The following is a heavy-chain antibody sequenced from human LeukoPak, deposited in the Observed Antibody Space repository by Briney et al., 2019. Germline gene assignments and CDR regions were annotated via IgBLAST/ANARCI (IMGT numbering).Heavy chain of an antibody. V-gene: IGHV3-30*18. D-gene: IGHD6-13*01. Sequence: GRSLRLSCAASGFTFSNYGIHWVRQATGKGLEWVAVISYDATNEYYTDSVKGRFTISRDNSRNTLYLQMNSLRAEDTAVYYCAKDQDVAAAGTWGSIDYWGQGTLVTVSS. J-gene: IGHJ4*02. CDR3: AKDQDVAAAGTWGSIDY. CDR2: ISYDATNE. CDR1: GFTFSNYG.